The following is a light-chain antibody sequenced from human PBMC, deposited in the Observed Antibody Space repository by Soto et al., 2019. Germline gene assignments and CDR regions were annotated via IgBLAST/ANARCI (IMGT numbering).Light chain of an antibody. CDR2: HAS. Sequence: EIVLTQSPGTLSLSPGERATLSCRASQSVGRDYLAWYQQKPGQAPRLLIYHASSRPTGLPDRFSGSESGRDFTLTISSLEPEDFAEFYCQQYAGAPRTFGGGTKVQMK. V-gene: IGKV3-20*01. J-gene: IGKJ4*01. CDR1: QSVGRDY. CDR3: QQYAGAPRT.